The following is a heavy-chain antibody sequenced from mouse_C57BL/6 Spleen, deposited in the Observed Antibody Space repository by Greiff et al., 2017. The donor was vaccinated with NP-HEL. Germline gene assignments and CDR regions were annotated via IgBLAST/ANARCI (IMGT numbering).Heavy chain of an antibody. D-gene: IGHD1-1*01. J-gene: IGHJ4*01. CDR2: IYPGSGST. V-gene: IGHV1-55*01. CDR3: AREGPIYYYGSSYVGAMDY. Sequence: QVQLQQPGAELVKPGASVKMSCKASGYTFTSYWITWVKQRPGQGLEWIGDIYPGSGSTNYNEKFKSKATLTVDTSSSTAYMQLSSLTSEDSAVYYCAREGPIYYYGSSYVGAMDYWGQGTSVTVSS. CDR1: GYTFTSYW.